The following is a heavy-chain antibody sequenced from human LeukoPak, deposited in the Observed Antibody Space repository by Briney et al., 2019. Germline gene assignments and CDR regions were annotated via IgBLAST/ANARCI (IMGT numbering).Heavy chain of an antibody. CDR2: ISYDGSNK. CDR3: ARVKKWELRPLESYFQH. D-gene: IGHD1-26*01. CDR1: GFTFSSYA. Sequence: GGSLRLSCAASGFTFSSYAMHWVRQAPGKGLEWVAVISYDGSNKYYADSVKGRFTISRDNSKNTLYLQMNSLRAEDTAVYYCARVKKWELRPLESYFQHWGQGTLVTVSS. J-gene: IGHJ1*01. V-gene: IGHV3-30-3*01.